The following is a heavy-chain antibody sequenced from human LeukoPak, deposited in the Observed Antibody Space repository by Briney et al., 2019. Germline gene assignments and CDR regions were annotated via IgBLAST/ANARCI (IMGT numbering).Heavy chain of an antibody. CDR1: GYTFTGYC. D-gene: IGHD4-23*01. J-gene: IGHJ3*02. CDR3: ARLSHCGKSRNAFDI. CDR2: INPNSGGT. Sequence: ASVKVSCKASGYTFTGYCMHWVRQAPGQGLEWMGRINPNSGGTNYAQKFQGRVTMTRDTSISTAYMELSRLRSDDTAVYYCARLSHCGKSRNAFDIWGQGTMVTVSS. V-gene: IGHV1-2*06.